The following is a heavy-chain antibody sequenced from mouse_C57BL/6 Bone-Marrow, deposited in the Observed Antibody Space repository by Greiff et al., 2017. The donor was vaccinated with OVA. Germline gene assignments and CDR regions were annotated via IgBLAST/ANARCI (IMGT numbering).Heavy chain of an antibody. CDR1: GFSLSTFGMG. CDR2: IWWDDYK. Sequence: QVTLKESGPGILQPSQTLSLTCSFSGFSLSTFGMGVGWIRQPSGKGLEWLAHIWWDDYKSYNPALKSRLTISKDTSKDQVFLKISNVDTAETATYYCARSFYYDYFYWYFDVWGTGTTVTVSS. V-gene: IGHV8-8*01. J-gene: IGHJ1*03. CDR3: ARSFYYDYFYWYFDV. D-gene: IGHD2-4*01.